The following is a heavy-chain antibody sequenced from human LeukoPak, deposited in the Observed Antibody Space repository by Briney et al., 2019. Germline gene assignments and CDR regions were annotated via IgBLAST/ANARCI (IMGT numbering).Heavy chain of an antibody. CDR2: ISAYNGNT. Sequence: ASVKVSCKASGYTFTGYYMHWVRQAPGQGLEWMGWISAYNGNTNYAQKLQGRVTMTTDTSTSTAYMELRSLRSDDTAVYYCARGSASQWELLAAGDYWGQGTLVTVSS. CDR1: GYTFTGYY. D-gene: IGHD1-26*01. J-gene: IGHJ4*02. V-gene: IGHV1-18*04. CDR3: ARGSASQWELLAAGDY.